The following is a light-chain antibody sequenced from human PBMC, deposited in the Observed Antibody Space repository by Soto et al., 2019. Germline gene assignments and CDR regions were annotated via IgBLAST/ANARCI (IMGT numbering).Light chain of an antibody. Sequence: DIQMTQSPSSLSASVGDRVTITCRASQSISSYLNWYQQKPGKAPKLLIYAASILQSGVPSRFSGSGSGTDFTLTISSLQPEDFATYYCQQSYSTSSWTFGQGTKVEIK. CDR1: QSISSY. V-gene: IGKV1-39*01. CDR3: QQSYSTSSWT. J-gene: IGKJ1*01. CDR2: AAS.